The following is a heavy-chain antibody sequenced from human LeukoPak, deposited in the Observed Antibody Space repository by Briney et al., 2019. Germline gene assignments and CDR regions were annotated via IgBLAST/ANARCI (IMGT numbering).Heavy chain of an antibody. D-gene: IGHD3-22*01. CDR2: ISYDGRNK. V-gene: IGHV3-30*04. CDR1: GFTFGNYA. Sequence: GGSLRLSCAASGFTFGNYAMHWVRQAPGKGLEWVAVISYDGRNKYYADSLKGRFTISRDNSKNTLYLQMHSLRAEDTAVYYCAKWGYYYDSSGYYPLTYYFDYWGQGTLVTVSS. CDR3: AKWGYYYDSSGYYPLTYYFDY. J-gene: IGHJ4*02.